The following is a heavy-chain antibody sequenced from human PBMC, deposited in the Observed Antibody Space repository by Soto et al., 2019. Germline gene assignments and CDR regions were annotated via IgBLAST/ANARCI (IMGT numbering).Heavy chain of an antibody. CDR2: IGAHNGNT. J-gene: IGHJ4*02. V-gene: IGHV1-18*01. CDR3: ERGRYGDY. D-gene: IGHD3-10*01. CDR1: DYAFTSYG. Sequence: QVHLVQSGAEVKKPGASVKVSCKASDYAFTSYGITWVRQAPGQGLEWMGWIGAHNGNTDYAQKLQGRVIVTRDTSTSTAYMELRRLISDETAVYYCERGRYGDYWGQGALVTVSS.